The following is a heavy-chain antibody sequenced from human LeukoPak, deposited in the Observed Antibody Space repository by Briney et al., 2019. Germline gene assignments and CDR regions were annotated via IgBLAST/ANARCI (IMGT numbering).Heavy chain of an antibody. CDR3: ARDRGYSYGPFDY. V-gene: IGHV3-30*19. CDR2: ISYDGSNK. J-gene: IGHJ4*02. CDR1: GFAFNTYA. Sequence: PGGSLRLSCAASGFAFNTYAMHWVRQAPGKGLEWVAVISYDGSNKYYADSVKGRFTISRDNSKNTLYLQMNSLRAEDTAVYYCARDRGYSYGPFDYWGQGTLVTVSS. D-gene: IGHD5-18*01.